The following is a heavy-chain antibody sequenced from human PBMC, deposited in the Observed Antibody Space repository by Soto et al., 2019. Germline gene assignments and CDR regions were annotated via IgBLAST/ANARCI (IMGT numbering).Heavy chain of an antibody. CDR2: MNPSSGST. V-gene: IGHV1-8*01. CDR3: ARDYSSGYGMDV. CDR1: GYTFTSYD. D-gene: IGHD6-19*01. Sequence: ASVKVSCEASGYTFTSYDINWVRQATGQGLEWMGWMNPSSGSTDYAQKFQGRVTMTRNTSISTAYMELSSLRSEDTAVYYCARDYSSGYGMDVWGQGTTVTVSS. J-gene: IGHJ6*02.